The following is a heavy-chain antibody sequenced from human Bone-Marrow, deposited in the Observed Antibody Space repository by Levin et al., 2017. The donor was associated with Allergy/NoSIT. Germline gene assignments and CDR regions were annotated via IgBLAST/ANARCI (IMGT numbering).Heavy chain of an antibody. J-gene: IGHJ4*02. D-gene: IGHD2-8*02. Sequence: LSLTCVASGFSVSSTYMRWLRPAPGKGLEWVSLIYSEGTTDYADSVKGRFTISRDKSKNTLYLQMNSLRVEDTAVYYCARDGGVQVGGDYVGQGTLVTVSS. CDR2: IYSEGTT. V-gene: IGHV3-66*01. CDR3: ARDGGVQVGGDY. CDR1: GFSVSSTY.